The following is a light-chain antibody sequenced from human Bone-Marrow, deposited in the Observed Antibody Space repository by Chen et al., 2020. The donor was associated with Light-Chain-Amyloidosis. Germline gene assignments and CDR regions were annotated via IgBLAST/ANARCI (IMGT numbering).Light chain of an antibody. V-gene: IGKV2-28*01. CDR3: MQARQTLYT. Sequence: DIVMTQSPLSLPVTPGEPASISCRSSQSLLHSNGYNYLDWYLQKPGQSPQLLIYLGSNRASGDPDRFSGSGSGTDFTLKLSRVEAEDVGVYYCMQARQTLYTVGQGTKLEIQ. CDR1: QSLLHSNGYNY. J-gene: IGKJ2*01. CDR2: LGS.